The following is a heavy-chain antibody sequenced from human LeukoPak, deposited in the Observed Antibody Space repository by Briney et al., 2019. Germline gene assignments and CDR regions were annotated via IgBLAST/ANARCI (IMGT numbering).Heavy chain of an antibody. D-gene: IGHD6-13*01. V-gene: IGHV4-34*01. CDR2: INHSGST. J-gene: IGHJ5*02. CDR3: ARVRGFSSSWYPSYNWFDP. Sequence: SGTLSLTCAVYGGSFSGYYWSWIRQPPGKGLEWIGEINHSGSTNYNPSLKSRVTISVDTSKNQFSLKLSSVTAADTAVYYCARVRGFSSSWYPSYNWFDPWGQGTLVTVSS. CDR1: GGSFSGYY.